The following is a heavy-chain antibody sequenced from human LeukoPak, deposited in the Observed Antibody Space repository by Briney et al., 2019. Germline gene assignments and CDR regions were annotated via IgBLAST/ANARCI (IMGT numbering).Heavy chain of an antibody. J-gene: IGHJ4*02. CDR3: ARANTYYYDSFGYSVDY. CDR2: INSDGSST. Sequence: GGSLRLSCAASGFTFSSYMVHWVCHAPGKGLVWVSRINSDGSSTSYADSVKGRFTISRDNAKNTLYLQMNSLRAEDTAVYYCARANTYYYDSFGYSVDYGGQGPLVTVSS. V-gene: IGHV3-74*01. CDR1: GFTFSSYM. D-gene: IGHD3-22*01.